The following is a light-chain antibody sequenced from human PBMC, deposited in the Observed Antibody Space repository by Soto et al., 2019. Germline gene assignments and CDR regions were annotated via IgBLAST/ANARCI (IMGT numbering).Light chain of an antibody. V-gene: IGLV2-11*01. CDR3: CSYAGSYTYVV. CDR2: DVS. CDR1: SSDVGGYNY. J-gene: IGLJ2*01. Sequence: QSALTQPRSVSGSPGQSVTISCTGTSSDVGGYNYVSWYQQNPGKAPKLMIYDVSKRPSGVPDRFSGSKSGNTASRTISGLQAEDEADYYCCSYAGSYTYVVCGGGTKLTVL.